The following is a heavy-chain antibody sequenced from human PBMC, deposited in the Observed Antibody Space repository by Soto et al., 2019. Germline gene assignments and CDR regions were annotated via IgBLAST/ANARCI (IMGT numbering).Heavy chain of an antibody. D-gene: IGHD5-12*01. V-gene: IGHV3-48*02. Sequence: EVQLVESGGGLVQPGGSLRLSCAASGFTFSNYAMDWVRQAPGKGLEWVSYISSSSNTIYYADSVKGRFTISRDNAKSSLYLQMNSLRDEDTAVYYCVRDGLEYSGFDPDYWGQGTLVTVSS. CDR2: ISSSSNTI. CDR3: VRDGLEYSGFDPDY. J-gene: IGHJ4*02. CDR1: GFTFSNYA.